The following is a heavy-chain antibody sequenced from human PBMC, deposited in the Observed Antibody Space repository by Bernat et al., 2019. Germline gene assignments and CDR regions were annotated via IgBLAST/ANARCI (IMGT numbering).Heavy chain of an antibody. Sequence: EVQLVDSGGGLVQPGGSLKLSCAASGFTFSGSAMHWVRQASGKGLEWVGRIRSKANSYATAYAASLKGRFTISRDDSNNTAYLQMNSLKTEDTAVYYCTTQAMVQGVVFDYWGQGTLVTVSS. CDR1: GFTFSGSA. CDR2: IRSKANSYAT. CDR3: TTQAMVQGVVFDY. V-gene: IGHV3-73*02. J-gene: IGHJ4*02. D-gene: IGHD3-10*01.